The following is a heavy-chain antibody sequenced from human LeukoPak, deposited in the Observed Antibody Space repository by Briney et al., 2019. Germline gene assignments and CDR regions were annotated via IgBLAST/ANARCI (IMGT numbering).Heavy chain of an antibody. CDR2: IRSTANGYAT. Sequence: GGSLRLSSAASGFTFSGSALHRVRQAPGKGLEWVGRIRSTANGYATAYAASVKGRFTISRDDSKNTAYLQMDSLKTEDTAVYYCTGKYYGSGSYADFDYWGQGTLVTVSS. J-gene: IGHJ4*02. D-gene: IGHD3-10*01. CDR3: TGKYYGSGSYADFDY. V-gene: IGHV3-73*01. CDR1: GFTFSGSA.